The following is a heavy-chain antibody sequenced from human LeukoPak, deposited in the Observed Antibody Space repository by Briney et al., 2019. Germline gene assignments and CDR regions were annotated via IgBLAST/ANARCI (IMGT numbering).Heavy chain of an antibody. J-gene: IGHJ5*01. D-gene: IGHD3-16*01. Sequence: AGGSLRLSCAGSGITLTHHWMTWVRQAPEKGLEWVVNIKQDGGEREYVDSVKGRFTISRDNAKNSLYLEMNSLRDEDTALYYCARGLHLFDSWGQGTLVTVSS. CDR2: IKQDGGER. CDR1: GITLTHHW. V-gene: IGHV3-7*04. CDR3: ARGLHLFDS.